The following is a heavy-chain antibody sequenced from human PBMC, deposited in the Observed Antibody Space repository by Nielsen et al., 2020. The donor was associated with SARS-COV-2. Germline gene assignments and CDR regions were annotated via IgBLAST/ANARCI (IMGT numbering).Heavy chain of an antibody. CDR3: ARLYCSSTSCNYYYGMDV. Sequence: SETLFLTCTVSGGSISSYYWSWIRQPPGKGLEWIGYIYYSGSTNYNPSLKSRVTISVDTSKNQFSLKLSSVTAADTAVYYCARLYCSSTSCNYYYGMDVWGQGTTVTVSS. CDR2: IYYSGST. D-gene: IGHD2-2*01. J-gene: IGHJ6*02. V-gene: IGHV4-59*01. CDR1: GGSISSYY.